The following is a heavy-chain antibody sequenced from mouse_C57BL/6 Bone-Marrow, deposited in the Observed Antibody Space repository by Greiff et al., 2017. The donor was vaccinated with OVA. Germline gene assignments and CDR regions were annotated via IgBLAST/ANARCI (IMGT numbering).Heavy chain of an antibody. CDR1: GFTFSSYG. CDR2: ISSGGSYT. Sequence: EVKLVESGGDLVKPGGSLKLSCAASGFTFSSYGMSWVRQTPDKRLEWVATISSGGSYTYYPDSVKGRFTISRDNAKNTLYLQMSSLKSEDTAMYYCARPITTGVDWYFDVWGTGTTVTVSS. D-gene: IGHD1-1*01. J-gene: IGHJ1*03. V-gene: IGHV5-6*01. CDR3: ARPITTGVDWYFDV.